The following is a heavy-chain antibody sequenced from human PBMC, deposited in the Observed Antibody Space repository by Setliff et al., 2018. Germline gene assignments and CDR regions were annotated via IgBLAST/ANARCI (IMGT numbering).Heavy chain of an antibody. V-gene: IGHV4-4*07. D-gene: IGHD5-12*01. CDR2: VHASGSP. Sequence: SETLSLTCTVYGASFSNYYWDWIRQPAGKGLEWIGRVHASGSPNYNPSFKGRVTISLDTSKNQFSLKMSSVTAADTAMYYCAGTPALGTSWLSPFDYWGQGTLVTVSS. CDR3: AGTPALGTSWLSPFDY. J-gene: IGHJ4*02. CDR1: GASFSNYY.